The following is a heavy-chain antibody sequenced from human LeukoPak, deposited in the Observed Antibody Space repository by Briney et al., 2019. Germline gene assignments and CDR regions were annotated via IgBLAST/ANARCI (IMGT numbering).Heavy chain of an antibody. CDR1: GFTFSSYS. J-gene: IGHJ4*02. CDR2: ISSSSSYI. Sequence: PGGSLRLSCAASGFTFSSYSMNWVRQAPGKGLEWVSSISSSSSYIYYADSVKGRFTISRDNAKNSLYLQMNSLRAEDTAVYYCAKQVSVTAIYPFDYWGQGTLVTVSS. V-gene: IGHV3-21*04. CDR3: AKQVSVTAIYPFDY. D-gene: IGHD2-21*02.